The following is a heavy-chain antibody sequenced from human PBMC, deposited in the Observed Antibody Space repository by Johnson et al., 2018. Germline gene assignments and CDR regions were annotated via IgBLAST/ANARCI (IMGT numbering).Heavy chain of an antibody. CDR1: GFTFDDYA. D-gene: IGHD4-23*01. J-gene: IGHJ3*02. CDR3: AKSRSTVVIPDAFDI. CDR2: ISWNSGSK. Sequence: EVQLVESGGGLVQPGRSLRLSCAASGFTFDDYAMHWVRQAPGKGLEWVSGISWNSGSKGYADSVKGRFTISRDNAKNSLYLQMNSLRTEDTALYYCAKSRSTVVIPDAFDIWGKGTMVTVSS. V-gene: IGHV3-9*01.